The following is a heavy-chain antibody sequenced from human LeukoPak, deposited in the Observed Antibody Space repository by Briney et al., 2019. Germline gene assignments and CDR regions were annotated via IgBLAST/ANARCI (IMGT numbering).Heavy chain of an antibody. CDR1: GFTFSSYA. D-gene: IGHD1-1*01. CDR3: ARGREWKDDAFDI. Sequence: GRSLRLSCAASGFTFSSYAMHWVRQAPGKGLEWVTLISYDGSGKYSADSVRGRFTISRDNSKNTLFLQMSSLRPEDTAVYYCARGREWKDDAFDIWGQGTMVTVSS. J-gene: IGHJ3*02. CDR2: ISYDGSGK. V-gene: IGHV3-30-3*01.